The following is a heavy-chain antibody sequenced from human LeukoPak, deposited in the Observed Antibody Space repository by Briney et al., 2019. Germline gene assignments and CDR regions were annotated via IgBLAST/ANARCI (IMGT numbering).Heavy chain of an antibody. CDR1: GFTFSSYG. V-gene: IGHV3-33*01. CDR3: ARDHRALSSSGAFDI. J-gene: IGHJ3*02. CDR2: IWYDGSNK. Sequence: GGSLRLSCAASGFTFSSYGMHWVRQAPGKGLEWVAVIWYDGSNKYYADSVKGRFTISRDNSKNTLYLQMNSLRAEDTAVYYCARDHRALSSSGAFDIWGQGTMVTVSS. D-gene: IGHD6-6*01.